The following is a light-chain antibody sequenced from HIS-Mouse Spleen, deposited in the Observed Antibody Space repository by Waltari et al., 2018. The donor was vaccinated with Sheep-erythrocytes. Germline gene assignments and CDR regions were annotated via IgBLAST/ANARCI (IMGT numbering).Light chain of an antibody. CDR3: LQDYNYPYP. V-gene: IGKV1-6*01. CDR2: AAS. J-gene: IGKJ2*01. Sequence: AIQMTQSPSSLSASVGDRVTITCRASQGIRNDLGWYQQKPGTAPKLLIYAASSFQIGVPPRFSGSGSGTDFTLTISSLQPEDFATYYCLQDYNYPYPFGQGTKLGSN. CDR1: QGIRND.